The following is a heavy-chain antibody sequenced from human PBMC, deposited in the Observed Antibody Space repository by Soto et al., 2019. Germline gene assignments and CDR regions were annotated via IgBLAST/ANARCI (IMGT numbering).Heavy chain of an antibody. CDR1: GYTFTSYY. CDR3: ARDQEPSTLYYDYYYMDV. Sequence: QVQLVQSGAEVKKPGASVTVSCKASGYTFTSYYIHWVRQAPGQGLEWMGIINPSGGSTSYAQKFQGRVTMTRATSTSTVYMEVSGLRSADTAVYYCARDQEPSTLYYDYYYMDVWGKGTTVTVSS. V-gene: IGHV1-46*03. CDR2: INPSGGST. J-gene: IGHJ6*03.